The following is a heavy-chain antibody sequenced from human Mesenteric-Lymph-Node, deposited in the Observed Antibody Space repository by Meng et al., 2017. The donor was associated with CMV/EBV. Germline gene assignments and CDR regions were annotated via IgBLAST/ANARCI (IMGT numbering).Heavy chain of an antibody. CDR2: VFDSGRT. J-gene: IGHJ4*02. V-gene: IGHV4-59*01. CDR1: GDSISNDH. Sequence: SETLSLTCTVSGDSISNDHWSWIRLPPGKGLEWIGYVFDSGRTSYNPSLESRVTMSLDTSKNQFSLNIASVTAADTAVYYCARGLRRGWGVHFDYWGQGTLVTVSS. D-gene: IGHD3-16*01. CDR3: ARGLRRGWGVHFDY.